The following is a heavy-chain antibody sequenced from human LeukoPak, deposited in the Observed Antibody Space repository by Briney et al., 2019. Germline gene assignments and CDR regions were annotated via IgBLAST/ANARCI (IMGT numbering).Heavy chain of an antibody. CDR3: ARVEPTRAYYFDY. Sequence: ASVKVSCKASGYTFTGYYMHWVRQAPGQGLEWMGWINPNSGGTNYAQKFQGRVTMTRDTSISTAYVELSRLRSDDTAVYYWARVEPTRAYYFDYWGQGTLVTVSS. J-gene: IGHJ4*02. D-gene: IGHD1-26*01. CDR2: INPNSGGT. V-gene: IGHV1-2*02. CDR1: GYTFTGYY.